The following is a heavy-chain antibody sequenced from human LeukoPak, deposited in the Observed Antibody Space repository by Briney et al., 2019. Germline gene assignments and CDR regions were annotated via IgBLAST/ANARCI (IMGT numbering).Heavy chain of an antibody. V-gene: IGHV3-30-3*01. CDR3: ARDAVDY. CDR2: ISYDGSNK. CDR1: GFTFSSYA. Sequence: GGSLRLSCAASGFTFSSYAMNWVRQAPGKGLEWVAVISYDGSNKYYADSVKGRFTISRDNSKNTLYLQMNSLRAEDTAVYYCARDAVDYWGQGTLVTVSS. J-gene: IGHJ4*02.